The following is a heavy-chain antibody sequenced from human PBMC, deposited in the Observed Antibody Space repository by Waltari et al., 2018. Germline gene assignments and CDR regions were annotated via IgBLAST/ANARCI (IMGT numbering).Heavy chain of an antibody. D-gene: IGHD1-26*01. CDR1: GFTFSGSA. CDR2: IRSKANSYAT. CDR3: TRHRVIVGARRTADV. Sequence: EVQLVESGGGLVQPGGSLKLSCAASGFTFSGSAMHWVRQASGKGLEWVGRIRSKANSYATAYAWSVKGRFTISRDDAKNTAYLQMNSLKTEDTAVYYCTRHRVIVGARRTADVWGQGTTVTVSS. J-gene: IGHJ6*02. V-gene: IGHV3-73*02.